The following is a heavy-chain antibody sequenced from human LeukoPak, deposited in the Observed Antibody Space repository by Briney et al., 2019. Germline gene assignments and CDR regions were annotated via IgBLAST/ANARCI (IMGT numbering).Heavy chain of an antibody. CDR2: MNPNSGNT. CDR3: XRETTXXTXVDY. J-gene: IGHJ4*02. D-gene: IGHD1-1*01. V-gene: IGHV1-8*01. CDR1: GNTFISYD. Sequence: LGASVKVSCKASGNTFISYDINWVRQATGQGLEWMGWMNPNSGNTGYAQKFQGRVTMTRNTSISTAYMELSSLRSEDTAVYYCXRETTXXTXVDYWGQGTLVTVSS.